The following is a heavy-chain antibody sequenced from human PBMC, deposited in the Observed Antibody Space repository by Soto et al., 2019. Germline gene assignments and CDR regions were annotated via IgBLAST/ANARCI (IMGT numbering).Heavy chain of an antibody. J-gene: IGHJ6*01. CDR2: IYTSGST. CDR1: GGSISSYY. Sequence: QVQLQESGPGLVKPSETLSLTCTVSGGSISSYYWSWIRQPAGKGLELVGRIYTSGSTNYNPSLKSRVTMSVETSKSQFSLKLSSVTAAATDVYYCARVASSGYPYYYYGMDVWGPGTTVTVSS. CDR3: ARVASSGYPYYYYGMDV. D-gene: IGHD3-22*01. V-gene: IGHV4-4*07.